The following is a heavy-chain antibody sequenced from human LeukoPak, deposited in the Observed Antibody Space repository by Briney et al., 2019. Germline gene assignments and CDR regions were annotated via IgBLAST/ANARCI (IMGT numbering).Heavy chain of an antibody. V-gene: IGHV3-30*18. CDR2: ISYDGSNK. D-gene: IGHD3-9*01. Sequence: GGSLRLSCAASGFTFSSYGMHWVRQAPGKGLEWVAVISYDGSNKYYADSVKGRFTISRDNSKNTLYLQMNSLRAEDTAVYYCAKGGGGDILTGYYFGRAFDIWGQGTMVTVSS. CDR3: AKGGGGDILTGYYFGRAFDI. J-gene: IGHJ3*02. CDR1: GFTFSSYG.